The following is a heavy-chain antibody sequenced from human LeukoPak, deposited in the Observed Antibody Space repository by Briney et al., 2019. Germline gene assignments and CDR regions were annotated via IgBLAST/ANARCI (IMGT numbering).Heavy chain of an antibody. CDR1: GFTFSSYG. CDR2: ISYDGSNK. V-gene: IGHV3-30*18. J-gene: IGHJ4*02. Sequence: GGSLRLSCAASGFTFSSYGMHWVRQAPGKGMEWVAVISYDGSNKYYADSVKGRFTISRDNSKNTLYLQMNSLRAEDTAVYYCAKDRDSYARLYYFDYWGQGTLVTVSS. CDR3: AKDRDSYARLYYFDY. D-gene: IGHD5-18*01.